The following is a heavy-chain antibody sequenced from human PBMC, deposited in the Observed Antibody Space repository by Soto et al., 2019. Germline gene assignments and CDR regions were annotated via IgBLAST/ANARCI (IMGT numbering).Heavy chain of an antibody. CDR3: ARQPTAFRGGYYYYYGMDV. CDR2: IYPGDSDT. Sequence: GESLKISCKGSGYSFTSYWIGWVRQMPGKGLEWMGIIYPGDSDTRYSPSFQGQVTISADKSISTAYLQWSSLKASDTAMYYCARQPTAFRGGYYYYYGMDVWGQGTMVTVSS. V-gene: IGHV5-51*01. J-gene: IGHJ6*02. CDR1: GYSFTSYW. D-gene: IGHD3-10*01.